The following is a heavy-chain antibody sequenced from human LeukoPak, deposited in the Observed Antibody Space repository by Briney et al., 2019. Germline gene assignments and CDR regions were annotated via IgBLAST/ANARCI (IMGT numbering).Heavy chain of an antibody. CDR1: GGTFSSYT. CDR2: IIPILGIA. V-gene: IGHV1-69*02. D-gene: IGHD4-17*01. J-gene: IGHJ5*02. Sequence: SVKVSCKASGGTFSSYTISWVRQAPGQGLEWMGRIIPILGIANYALKFQGRVTITADKSTSTAYMELSSLRSEDTAVYYCARTWGFDYGENFDPWGQGTLVTVSS. CDR3: ARTWGFDYGENFDP.